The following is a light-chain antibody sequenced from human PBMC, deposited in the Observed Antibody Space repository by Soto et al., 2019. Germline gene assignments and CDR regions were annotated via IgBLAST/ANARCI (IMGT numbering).Light chain of an antibody. CDR1: HSLSSSY. CDR3: QLYGISPH. J-gene: IGKJ5*01. CDR2: GTS. V-gene: IGKV3-20*01. Sequence: EIVLTHSPGTLSLSLCERATLSCRASHSLSSSYLAWYQQRAGQAPRLLIYGTSIRATGIPDRFSGSGSGTDFTLTISRLEPEDFAVYYCQLYGISPHFGQGTRLEIK.